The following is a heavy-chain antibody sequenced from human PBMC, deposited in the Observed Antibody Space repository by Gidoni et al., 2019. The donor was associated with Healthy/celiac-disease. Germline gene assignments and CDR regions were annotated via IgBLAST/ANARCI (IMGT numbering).Heavy chain of an antibody. CDR2: ISYDGSNK. Sequence: VQLVESGGGVVQPGRSLRLSCAASGFTFSSYGMHWVRQAPGKGLEWVALISYDGSNKYYADSVKGRFTISRDNSKNTLYLQMNSLRAEDTAVYYCAKADSSSWPIDYWGQGTLVTVSS. V-gene: IGHV3-30*18. J-gene: IGHJ4*02. CDR1: GFTFSSYG. CDR3: AKADSSSWPIDY. D-gene: IGHD6-13*01.